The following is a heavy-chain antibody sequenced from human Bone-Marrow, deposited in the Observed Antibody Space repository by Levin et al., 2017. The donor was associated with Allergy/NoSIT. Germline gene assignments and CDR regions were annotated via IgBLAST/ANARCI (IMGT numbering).Heavy chain of an antibody. Sequence: GESLKISCAASGFTFSSYSMNWVRQAPGKGLEWVSSISSSSSYIYYADSVKGRFTISRDNAKNSLYLQMNSLRAEDTAVYYCARLRLVGYYDILTGEEYYFDYWGQGTLVTVSS. CDR3: ARLRLVGYYDILTGEEYYFDY. CDR2: ISSSSSYI. CDR1: GFTFSSYS. J-gene: IGHJ4*02. D-gene: IGHD3-9*01. V-gene: IGHV3-21*01.